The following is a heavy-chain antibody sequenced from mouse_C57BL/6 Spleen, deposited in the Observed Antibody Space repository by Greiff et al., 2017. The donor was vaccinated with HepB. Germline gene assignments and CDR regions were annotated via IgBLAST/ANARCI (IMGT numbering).Heavy chain of an antibody. CDR1: GFNIKDDY. CDR3: TQSRAWFAY. V-gene: IGHV14-4*01. J-gene: IGHJ3*01. Sequence: VQLKESGAELVRPGASVKLSCTASGFNIKDDYMHWVKQRPEQGLEWIGWIDPENGDTEYASKFQGKATITADTSSNTAYLQLSSLTSEDTAVYYWTQSRAWFAYWGQGTLVTVSA. CDR2: IDPENGDT.